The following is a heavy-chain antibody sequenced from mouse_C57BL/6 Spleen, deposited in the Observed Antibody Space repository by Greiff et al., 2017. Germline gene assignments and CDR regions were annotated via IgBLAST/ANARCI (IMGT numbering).Heavy chain of an antibody. CDR3: ARLDYGNRYYAMDY. J-gene: IGHJ4*01. Sequence: VQLPQPGAELVKPGASVKLSCKASGYTFTSYWMHWVKQRPGQGLEWIGMIHPNSGSTNYNEKFKSKATLTVDKSSSTAYMQLSSLTSEDSAVXYCARLDYGNRYYAMDYWGQGTSVTVSS. V-gene: IGHV1-64*01. D-gene: IGHD2-1*01. CDR1: GYTFTSYW. CDR2: IHPNSGST.